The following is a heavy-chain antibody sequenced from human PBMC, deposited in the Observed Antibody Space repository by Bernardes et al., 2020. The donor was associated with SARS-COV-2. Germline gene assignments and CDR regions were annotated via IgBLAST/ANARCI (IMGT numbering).Heavy chain of an antibody. Sequence: SETLSLTCAVSGDSIRNDSYSWVWLPQPNGKGLEWIFNFFYTGHTYYSPSLHSRLTLSVEMSKNQFSLKLSCVTAADTAVYYCTRGVEISGEVVLYYYGLDVRRQGT. D-gene: IGHD3-3*01. V-gene: IGHV4-39*01. J-gene: IGHJ6*02. CDR2: FFYTGHT. CDR3: TRGVEISGEVVLYYYGLDV. CDR1: GDSIRNDSYS.